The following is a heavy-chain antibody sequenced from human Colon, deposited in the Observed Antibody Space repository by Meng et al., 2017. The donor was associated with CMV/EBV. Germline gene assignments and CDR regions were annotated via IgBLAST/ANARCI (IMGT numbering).Heavy chain of an antibody. V-gene: IGHV3-23*01. CDR3: VTNAFDI. J-gene: IGHJ3*02. Sequence: GESPKISCAASGFTFSSYAMSWVRQAPGKGLEWVSAISGSGGSTYYADSVKGRFTISRDNSKNTLYLQMNSLRAEDTAVYYTVTNAFDIWGQGTMVTVSS. D-gene: IGHD4-17*01. CDR1: GFTFSSYA. CDR2: ISGSGGST.